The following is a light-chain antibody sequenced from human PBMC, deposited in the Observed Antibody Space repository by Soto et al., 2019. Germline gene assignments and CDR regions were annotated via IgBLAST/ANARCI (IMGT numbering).Light chain of an antibody. CDR3: HQYGDSPQT. V-gene: IGKV3-20*01. Sequence: EIVLTQSPGTLSVSPGEVATLSFSASQSVVSSYFSWQQQRPGQAPRLLITGASNSATGLADRFSGSGSGTVFPPTISRLEPEDFVVYYCHQYGDSPQTFGQGTKVDIK. J-gene: IGKJ1*01. CDR1: QSVVSSY. CDR2: GAS.